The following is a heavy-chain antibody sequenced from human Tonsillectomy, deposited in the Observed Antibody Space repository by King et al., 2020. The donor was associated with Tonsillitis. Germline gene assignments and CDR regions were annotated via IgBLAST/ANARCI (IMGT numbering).Heavy chain of an antibody. Sequence: QLQESGPGLVKPSETVSLTCSVSGGSISSSTDYWGWVRQSPKMGLGCLGRFYPGGNTYYTPSLKRRVTISMDTSQNQFSLKLTSVTAADTAVYYCARGTVRYSDWSHVMGAFDSWGQGTMLGVSS. CDR2: FYPGGNT. CDR1: GGSISSSTDY. CDR3: ARGTVRYSDWSHVMGAFDS. D-gene: IGHD3-9*01. V-gene: IGHV4-39*07. J-gene: IGHJ3*02.